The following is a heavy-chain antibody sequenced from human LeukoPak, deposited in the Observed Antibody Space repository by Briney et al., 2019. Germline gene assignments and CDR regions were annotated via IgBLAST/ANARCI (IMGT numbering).Heavy chain of an antibody. J-gene: IGHJ4*02. Sequence: ASVKVSCKASGYTFTGYYMHWVRQAPGQGLEWMGWINPNSGGTNYAQKFQGRVTMTRDTSICTAYMELSRLRSDDTAVYYCARWWRLRLRSGFDYWGQGTLVTVSS. D-gene: IGHD5-12*01. V-gene: IGHV1-2*02. CDR1: GYTFTGYY. CDR3: ARWWRLRLRSGFDY. CDR2: INPNSGGT.